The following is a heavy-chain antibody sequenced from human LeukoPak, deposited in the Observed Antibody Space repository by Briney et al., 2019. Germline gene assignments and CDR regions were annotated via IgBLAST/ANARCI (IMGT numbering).Heavy chain of an antibody. Sequence: ASVKVSCKASGYTFTGYYMHWVRQAPGQGLEWMGWINPNSGGTNYAQKFQGRVTMTRDTSISTAYMELSRLRSDDTAVYYCARDLTGENLEINYWGQGTLVTVSS. CDR3: ARDLTGENLEINY. D-gene: IGHD7-27*01. V-gene: IGHV1-2*02. J-gene: IGHJ4*02. CDR1: GYTFTGYY. CDR2: INPNSGGT.